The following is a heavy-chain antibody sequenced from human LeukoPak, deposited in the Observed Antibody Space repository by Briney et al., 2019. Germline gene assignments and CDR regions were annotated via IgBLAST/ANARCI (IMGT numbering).Heavy chain of an antibody. Sequence: GGSLRLSCAASGFTFSTYNMNWVRQAPGKGPEWVSSISSTSTSIYYADSVKGRFTISRDNGKNSLYLQMDSLRAEDTAVYYCARLITGTHYFDSWGQGTLVTVSS. J-gene: IGHJ4*02. V-gene: IGHV3-21*01. CDR1: GFTFSTYN. CDR3: ARLITGTHYFDS. D-gene: IGHD1-20*01. CDR2: ISSTSTSI.